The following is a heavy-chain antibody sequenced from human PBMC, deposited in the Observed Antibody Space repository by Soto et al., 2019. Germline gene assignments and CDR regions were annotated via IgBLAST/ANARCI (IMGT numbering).Heavy chain of an antibody. CDR1: GGSISSGGYY. V-gene: IGHV4-31*03. J-gene: IGHJ4*02. CDR2: IYYSGST. Sequence: ASETLSLTCTVSGGSISSGGYYWSWIRQHPGKGLEWIGYIYYSGSTYYNPSLKSRVTISVDTSKNQFSLKLSSVTAADTAVYYCARYYDSSGYYPIYYFDYWGQGTLVTVSS. CDR3: ARYYDSSGYYPIYYFDY. D-gene: IGHD3-22*01.